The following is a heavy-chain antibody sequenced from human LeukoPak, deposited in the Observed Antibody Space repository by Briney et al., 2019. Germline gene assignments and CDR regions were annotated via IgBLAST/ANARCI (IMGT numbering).Heavy chain of an antibody. D-gene: IGHD2/OR15-2a*01. CDR2: TFYRSKWYE. CDR3: TRERDVYFPFDP. CDR1: GDSVSSNSAA. Sequence: SQTLSLTCAISGDSVSSNSAAWTWIRQSPSRGLEWLGRTFYRSKWYEDYAVSVKSRITINSDTFNNQFSLHLSSVTPEDTAIYYCTRERDVYFPFDPWGQGTLVTVSS. V-gene: IGHV6-1*01. J-gene: IGHJ5*02.